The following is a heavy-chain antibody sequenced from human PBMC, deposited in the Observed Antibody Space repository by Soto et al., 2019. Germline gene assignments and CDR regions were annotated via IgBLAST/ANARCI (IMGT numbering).Heavy chain of an antibody. Sequence: GGSLRLSCAASGFTFDDYGMSWVRQAPGKGLEWVSGINWNGGSTGYADSVKGRFTISRDNAKNSLYLQMNSLRAEDTALYYCARGHFGGSGSYYKSYYYYGMDVWGQGTTVTVSS. CDR2: INWNGGST. V-gene: IGHV3-20*04. J-gene: IGHJ6*02. CDR1: GFTFDDYG. D-gene: IGHD3-10*01. CDR3: ARGHFGGSGSYYKSYYYYGMDV.